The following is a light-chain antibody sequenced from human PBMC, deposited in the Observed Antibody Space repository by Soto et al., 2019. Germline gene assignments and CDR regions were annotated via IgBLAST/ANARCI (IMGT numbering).Light chain of an antibody. CDR2: DTS. V-gene: IGKV3-15*01. CDR1: QSVNNK. CDR3: QQYKDWPMYT. Sequence: IVMTQSPAILSVSPGERATLSCRASQSVNNKLAWYLQKPGQAPRLLIYDTSFRATGIPASFSGSGSGTDFTLTISSLQSEDFADYYCQQYKDWPMYTFGQGTKLGIK. J-gene: IGKJ2*01.